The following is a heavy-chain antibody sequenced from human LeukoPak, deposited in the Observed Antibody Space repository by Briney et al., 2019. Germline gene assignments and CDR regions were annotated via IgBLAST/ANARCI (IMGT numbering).Heavy chain of an antibody. Sequence: KPSETLSLTCTVSGGSISSSSYYWGWIRQPPGKGLEWIGSIYYSGSTYYNPSLKSRVTISVDTSRNEFSLKLSSVTAADTAVYYCARLGYSSSWHHSGAFDIWGQGTMVTVSS. CDR1: GGSISSSSYY. CDR2: IYYSGST. V-gene: IGHV4-39*07. CDR3: ARLGYSSSWHHSGAFDI. D-gene: IGHD6-13*01. J-gene: IGHJ3*02.